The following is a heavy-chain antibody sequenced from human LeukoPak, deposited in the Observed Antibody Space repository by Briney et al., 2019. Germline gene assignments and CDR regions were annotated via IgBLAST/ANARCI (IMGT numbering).Heavy chain of an antibody. CDR1: GFTFSNCA. J-gene: IGHJ4*02. D-gene: IGHD6-6*01. V-gene: IGHV3-23*01. CDR2: ISSSGGST. Sequence: GGSLRLSCAASGFTFSNCALSWVRQAPGKGLEWVSGISSSGGSTYYADSVKGRFTISRDNSKNTLYLQMNSLRAEDTAVYYCAKDASIFDYFDFWGQGTLVTVSS. CDR3: AKDASIFDYFDF.